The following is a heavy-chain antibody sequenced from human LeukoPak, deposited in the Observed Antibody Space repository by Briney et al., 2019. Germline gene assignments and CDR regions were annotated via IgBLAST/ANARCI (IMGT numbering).Heavy chain of an antibody. CDR3: VRVSVAGKVDH. CDR1: GNTFTDYY. J-gene: IGHJ5*02. Sequence: GASVKVSCKASGNTFTDYYIHWVRQAPGQGLQWMAWINPYSGDTNYAQKFQGRVTLTRDTPLSTAYMELTRLRSDDTAVFYCVRVSVAGKVDHWGQGTLVTVSS. CDR2: INPYSGDT. D-gene: IGHD6-19*01. V-gene: IGHV1-2*02.